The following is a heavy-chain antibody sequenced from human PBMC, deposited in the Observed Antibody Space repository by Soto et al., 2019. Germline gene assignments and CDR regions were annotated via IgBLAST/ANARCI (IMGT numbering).Heavy chain of an antibody. J-gene: IGHJ3*02. V-gene: IGHV4-34*01. D-gene: IGHD2-8*01. CDR1: GGSFSGYY. CDR3: ARGRLWVLMVYAPDAFDI. CDR2: INHSGST. Sequence: SETLSLTCAVYGGSFSGYYWSWIRQPPGKGLEWIGEINHSGSTNYNPSLKSRVTISVDTSKNQFSLKLSSVTAADTAVYYCARGRLWVLMVYAPDAFDIWGQGTMVTVSS.